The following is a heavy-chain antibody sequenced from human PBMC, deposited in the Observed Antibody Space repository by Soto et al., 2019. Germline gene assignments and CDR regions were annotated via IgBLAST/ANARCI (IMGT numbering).Heavy chain of an antibody. V-gene: IGHV3-73*01. CDR1: GFTFSGSA. J-gene: IGHJ4*02. Sequence: GGSLRLSCAASGFTFSGSAMHWVRQASGKGLEWVGRIRSKANSYATAYAASVKGRFTISRDDSKNTAYLQMNSLKTEDTAVYYCTRLPPIYCGGDCSDYWGQGTLVTVSS. D-gene: IGHD2-21*01. CDR2: IRSKANSYAT. CDR3: TRLPPIYCGGDCSDY.